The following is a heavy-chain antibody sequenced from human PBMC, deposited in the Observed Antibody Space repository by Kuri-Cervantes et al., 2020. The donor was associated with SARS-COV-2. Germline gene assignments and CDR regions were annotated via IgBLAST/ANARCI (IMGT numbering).Heavy chain of an antibody. J-gene: IGHJ6*02. V-gene: IGHV1-46*01. D-gene: IGHD3-10*01. Sequence: GGSLRLSCKASGYTFTSYYMHWVRQAPGQGLEWMGIINPSGGSTSYAQKFQGRVTITRDTSASTAYMELSSLRSEDTAVYYCARGDLWFGELDYYGMDVWGQGTTVTVSS. CDR1: GYTFTSYY. CDR2: INPSGGST. CDR3: ARGDLWFGELDYYGMDV.